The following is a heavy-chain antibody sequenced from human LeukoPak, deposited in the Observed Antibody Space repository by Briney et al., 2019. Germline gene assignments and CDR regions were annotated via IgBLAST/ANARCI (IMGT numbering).Heavy chain of an antibody. CDR3: ARDHYYDSSVVY. Sequence: GGSLRLSCAGSGFSFSSYGMHWVRQAPGKGLEWMAFIRSDGSNKYYADSVKGRFTISRDNSKNTVSLQMNSLRGEDTAVYYCARDHYYDSSVVYWGQGTLVTVSS. CDR2: IRSDGSNK. D-gene: IGHD3-22*01. V-gene: IGHV3-30*02. CDR1: GFSFSSYG. J-gene: IGHJ4*02.